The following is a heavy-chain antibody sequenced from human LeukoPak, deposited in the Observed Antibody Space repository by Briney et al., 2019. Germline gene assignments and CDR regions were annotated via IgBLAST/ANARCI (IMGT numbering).Heavy chain of an antibody. CDR2: ISGSGGST. J-gene: IGHJ4*02. CDR1: GFTFSSYA. V-gene: IGHV3-23*01. D-gene: IGHD3-22*01. Sequence: GGSLRLSCAASGFTFSSYAMSWVRQAPGKGLEWVSAISGSGGSTYYADSVKGRFTISRDNSKDTLYLQMNSLRAEDTAVYYYAKSEKSFYDSSGYYYWGQGTLVTVSS. CDR3: AKSEKSFYDSSGYYY.